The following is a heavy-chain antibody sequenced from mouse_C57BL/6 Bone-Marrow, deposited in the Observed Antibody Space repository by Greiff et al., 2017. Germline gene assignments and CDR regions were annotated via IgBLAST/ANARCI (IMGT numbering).Heavy chain of an antibody. CDR3: ARQRLFAY. Sequence: DVQLQESGGGLVKPGGSLKLSCAASGFTFSSYTMSWVRQTPEKRLEWVATISGGGGNTYYPDSVKGRFTISRDNAKNTLYLQMSSLRSEDTALYYCARQRLFAYWGQGTLVTVPA. J-gene: IGHJ3*01. D-gene: IGHD3-2*02. CDR2: ISGGGGNT. V-gene: IGHV5-9*01. CDR1: GFTFSSYT.